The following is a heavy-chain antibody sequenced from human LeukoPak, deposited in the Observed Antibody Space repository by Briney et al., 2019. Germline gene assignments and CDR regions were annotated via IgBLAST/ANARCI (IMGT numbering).Heavy chain of an antibody. CDR2: ISAYNGNT. CDR3: ARGYDFWTLGAFDI. CDR1: GYTFTSYG. J-gene: IGHJ3*02. V-gene: IGHV1-18*01. Sequence: AASVKVSCKASGYTFTSYGISWARHAPGQGLEWMGWISAYNGNTNYAQKLQGRVTMTTDTSTSTAYVELRSLRSDDTAVYYCARGYDFWTLGAFDIWGQGTMVTVSS. D-gene: IGHD3-3*01.